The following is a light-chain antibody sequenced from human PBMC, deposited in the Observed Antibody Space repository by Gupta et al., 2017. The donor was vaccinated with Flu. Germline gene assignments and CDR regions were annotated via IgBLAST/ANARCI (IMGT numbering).Light chain of an antibody. CDR2: GAS. V-gene: IGKV3-20*01. CDR3: HQYGSSPET. J-gene: IGKJ1*01. Sequence: EIVLTQSPGTLSLSPGERATLSCRASQRVSSNYLAWYQQKLGLPPRLLIYGASSKATGIPDRFSGSGSGTDFTLTVSRLEPEDFAVYYCHQYGSSPETFGQETKVEIK. CDR1: QRVSSNY.